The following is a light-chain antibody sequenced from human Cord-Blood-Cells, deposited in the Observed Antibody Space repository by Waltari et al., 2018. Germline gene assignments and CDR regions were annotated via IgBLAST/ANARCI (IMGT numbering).Light chain of an antibody. Sequence: DIQMPQSPSSLSASVGDRVTTTCQASQDISNYLNWYQQKPGKAPKLLIYDASNLETGVPSRFSGSGSGTDFTFTISSLQPEDIATYFCQQYDNLPPLTFGGGTKVEIK. CDR2: DAS. J-gene: IGKJ4*01. CDR1: QDISNY. V-gene: IGKV1-33*01. CDR3: QQYDNLPPLT.